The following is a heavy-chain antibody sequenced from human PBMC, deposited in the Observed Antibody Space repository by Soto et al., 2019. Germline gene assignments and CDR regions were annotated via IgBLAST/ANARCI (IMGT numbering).Heavy chain of an antibody. Sequence: SETLSLTCGVSGGTVASSHWWSWVRQSPGRGLEWIGNVYHTGDTNFNPSLQSRVTFSVDKSNNQFSLRLTSVTAADTAVYFCAREIVTAGGNNYFDPWGPRTLVTVSS. J-gene: IGHJ5*02. D-gene: IGHD2-21*02. CDR1: GGTVASSHW. V-gene: IGHV4-4*02. CDR3: AREIVTAGGNNYFDP. CDR2: VYHTGDT.